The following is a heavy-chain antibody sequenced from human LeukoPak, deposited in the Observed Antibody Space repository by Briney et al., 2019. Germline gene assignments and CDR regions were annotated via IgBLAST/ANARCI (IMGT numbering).Heavy chain of an antibody. CDR1: GGAFSGYH. D-gene: IGHD4-23*01. CDR2: INDRGIT. V-gene: IGHV4-34*01. Sequence: TSETLSLTCAVYGGAFSGYHWNWIRQAPGKGLEWIGEINDRGITNYNPSLKSRVTISVDPSKKQFSLQLKSVAAADTAVYYCARDPTTVVNVLYYFDDWGQGTLVTVSS. J-gene: IGHJ4*02. CDR3: ARDPTTVVNVLYYFDD.